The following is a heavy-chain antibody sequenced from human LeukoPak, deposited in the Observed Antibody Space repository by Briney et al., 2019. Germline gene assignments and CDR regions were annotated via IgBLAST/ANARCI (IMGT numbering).Heavy chain of an antibody. CDR2: IDQYGSEK. D-gene: IGHD2-2*01. CDR1: GFTFSSYW. J-gene: IGHJ4*02. CDR3: ARPDVPDY. V-gene: IGHV3-7*01. Sequence: GGSLRLSCAVSGFTFSSYWMTWVRQAPGKGLEWVANIDQYGSEKQYVDSVKGRFTISRDNAKNSLYLQMNSLRAEDTAVYFCARPDVPDYWGQGTLVTVSS.